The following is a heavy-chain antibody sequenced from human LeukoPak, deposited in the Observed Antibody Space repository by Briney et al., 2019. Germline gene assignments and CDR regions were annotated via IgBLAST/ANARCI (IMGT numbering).Heavy chain of an antibody. Sequence: SETLSLTCTVSGGSISSYYWSWIRQPPGKGLEWIGYIYYSGSTNYNPSLKSRVTISVDTSKNQFSLKLSSVTAADTAVYYCARVNGIVVVHYDYWGQGTLVTVPS. V-gene: IGHV4-59*01. CDR3: ARVNGIVVVHYDY. CDR1: GGSISSYY. CDR2: IYYSGST. D-gene: IGHD3-22*01. J-gene: IGHJ4*02.